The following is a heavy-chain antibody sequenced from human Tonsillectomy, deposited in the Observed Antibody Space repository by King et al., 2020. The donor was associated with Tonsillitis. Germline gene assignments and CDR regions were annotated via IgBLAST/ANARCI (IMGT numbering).Heavy chain of an antibody. CDR2: MNPNSGHA. D-gene: IGHD6-13*01. Sequence: QLVQSGAEVRKPGASVKVSCKASGYTFTNYDINWVRQTNGQGLEWMGWMNPNSGHAGYAQKFQGRVTMTRNTSITTAYMELSSLRSEDTAVYYCAKLIAAAGHFDSWGQGTLVTVSS. J-gene: IGHJ4*02. CDR1: GYTFTNYD. V-gene: IGHV1-8*02. CDR3: AKLIAAAGHFDS.